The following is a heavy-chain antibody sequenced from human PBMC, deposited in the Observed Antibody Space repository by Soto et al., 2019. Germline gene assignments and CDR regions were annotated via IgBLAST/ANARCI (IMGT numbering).Heavy chain of an antibody. Sequence: GXSPSPSCAASGITLCSYSLSLFPPAPGKGLEWVSAISGSGGSTYYADSVKGRFIVSRDNSKNALYLYMSSLTAEDTAVYYCAKDVYSSSLYYFDYWGQGTPVTVS. CDR3: AKDVYSSSLYYFDY. CDR1: GITLCSYS. J-gene: IGHJ4*02. CDR2: ISGSGGST. D-gene: IGHD6-13*01. V-gene: IGHV3-23*01.